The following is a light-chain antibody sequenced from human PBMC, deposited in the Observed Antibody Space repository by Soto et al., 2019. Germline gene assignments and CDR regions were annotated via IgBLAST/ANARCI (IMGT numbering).Light chain of an antibody. J-gene: IGLJ2*01. V-gene: IGLV2-14*01. CDR3: SSYTSSSTVV. Sequence: QSALTQPASVSGSPGQSITISCTGTSSDAGGYNYVSWYQQHPGKAPKLMIYDVSNRPSGVSNRFSGSKSGNTASLTISGLQAEYDADYYCSSYTSSSTVVFGGGTQVTVL. CDR2: DVS. CDR1: SSDAGGYNY.